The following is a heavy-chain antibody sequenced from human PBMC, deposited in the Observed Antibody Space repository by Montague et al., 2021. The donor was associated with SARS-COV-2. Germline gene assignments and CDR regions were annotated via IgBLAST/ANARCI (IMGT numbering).Heavy chain of an antibody. V-gene: IGHV4-39*01. D-gene: IGHD2-15*01. CDR3: AGHRVAYWYFDL. CDR1: GDSISRSNYY. Sequence: SETLSLTCTVSGDSISRSNYYRGWIRQSPGKGLEWIGSIYYRGGTYYNPSLKSRVTMSVDTSKNQFFLNLSSATAADTAIYYCAGHRVAYWYFDLWGRGTLVTVSS. J-gene: IGHJ2*01. CDR2: IYYRGGT.